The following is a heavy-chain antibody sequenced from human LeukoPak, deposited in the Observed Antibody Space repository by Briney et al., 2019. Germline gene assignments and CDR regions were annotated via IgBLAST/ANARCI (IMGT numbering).Heavy chain of an antibody. V-gene: IGHV1-46*01. CDR2: FNPNGDST. J-gene: IGHJ3*02. CDR3: ARCSPYNYDSSVGIDGFDI. CDR1: GYSFISYY. Sequence: ASVKVSCKASGYSFISYYMHWVRQAPGQGLEWMEFFNPNGDSTTYAQKFQGRVTMTRDTSTSTVYMELSSLRSEDTAVYYCARCSPYNYDSSVGIDGFDIWGQGTMVTVSS. D-gene: IGHD3-22*01.